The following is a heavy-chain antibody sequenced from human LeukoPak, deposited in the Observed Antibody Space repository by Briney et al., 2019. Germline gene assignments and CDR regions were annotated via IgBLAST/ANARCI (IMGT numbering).Heavy chain of an antibody. CDR3: ARTSHDSWDAFDI. J-gene: IGHJ3*02. V-gene: IGHV4-39*07. CDR1: GGSITSTSYY. D-gene: IGHD1-26*01. Sequence: PSETLSLTCSVSGGSITSTSYYWGWIRQPPEKGLEWIGSIYYTGGTYYSPSLKSRVTISVDTSKNQFSLKVNSVTAADTAVYYCARTSHDSWDAFDIWGQGTMVTVSS. CDR2: IYYTGGT.